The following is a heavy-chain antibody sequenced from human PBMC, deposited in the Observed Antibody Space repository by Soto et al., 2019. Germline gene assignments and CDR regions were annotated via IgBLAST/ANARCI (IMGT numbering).Heavy chain of an antibody. V-gene: IGHV6-1*01. CDR3: AREVDSYGAPHFDY. D-gene: IGHD5-18*01. J-gene: IGHJ4*02. CDR1: WVSVSSNIAA. CDR2: TYYRSKWYN. Sequence: SLTLSCTCAISWVSVSSNIAACNCSRQSPSRGLEWLGRTYYRSKWYNDYAVSVKSRITINPDTSKNQFSLQLNSVTPEDTAVYYCAREVDSYGAPHFDYCGQGILVTVSS.